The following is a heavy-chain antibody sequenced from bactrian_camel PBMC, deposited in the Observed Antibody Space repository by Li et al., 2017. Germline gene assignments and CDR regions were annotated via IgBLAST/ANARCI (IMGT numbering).Heavy chain of an antibody. CDR3: AAGHHWAGGTWLEGELFYY. V-gene: IGHV3-2*01. CDR2: IYSDGTNT. J-gene: IGHJ4*01. CDR1: GYDKPNYC. Sequence: QVQLVESGGGSAQAGGSLRPSCEGSGYDKPNYCMGWYRQAPGKGLEWVASIYSDGTNTYYADSVKGRFTISREHGQLTVNLQMNSLTQEDTAVYYCAAGHHWAGGTWLEGELFYYWGQGTQVTVS. D-gene: IGHD2*01.